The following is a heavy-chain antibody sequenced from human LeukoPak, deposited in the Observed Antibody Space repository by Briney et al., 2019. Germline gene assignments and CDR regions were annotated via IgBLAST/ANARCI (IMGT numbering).Heavy chain of an antibody. CDR3: AATSSGPTGRSFDY. Sequence: PSETLSLTCTVSGGSISSYYWSWIRQPQGKGLEWIGYIYYSGSTNYNPSLKSRVTISVDTSKNQFSLKLSSVTAADTAVYYCAATSSGPTGRSFDYWGQGTLVTVSS. CDR2: IYYSGST. CDR1: GGSISSYY. D-gene: IGHD3-22*01. V-gene: IGHV4-59*08. J-gene: IGHJ4*02.